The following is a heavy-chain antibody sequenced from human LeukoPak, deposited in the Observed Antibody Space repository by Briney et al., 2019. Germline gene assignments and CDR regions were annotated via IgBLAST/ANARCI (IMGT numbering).Heavy chain of an antibody. Sequence: SETLSLTCAVYGGSFSGYYWSWIRQPPGKGLEWIGEINHSGSTNYNPSLKSRVTISVDTSKNQFSLKLSSVTAADTAVYYCASRYDTGPEYWGQGTLVTVSS. J-gene: IGHJ4*02. D-gene: IGHD3-22*01. CDR2: INHSGST. V-gene: IGHV4-34*01. CDR1: GGSFSGYY. CDR3: ASRYDTGPEY.